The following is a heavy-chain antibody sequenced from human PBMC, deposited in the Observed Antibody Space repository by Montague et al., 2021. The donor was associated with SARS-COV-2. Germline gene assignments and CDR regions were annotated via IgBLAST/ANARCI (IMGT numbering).Heavy chain of an antibody. D-gene: IGHD1-26*01. J-gene: IGHJ6*02. Sequence: SETLSLTCSVSGGSISGCYWSWIWLPPRKGLERIGYIYYSGSINYNSSLKSRLTISVDTSKNQFSLRLSSVTAADTAVYYCAGRNRWAVEVWGQGTTVTVSS. CDR2: IYYSGSI. CDR3: AGRNRWAVEV. CDR1: GGSISGCY. V-gene: IGHV4-59*08.